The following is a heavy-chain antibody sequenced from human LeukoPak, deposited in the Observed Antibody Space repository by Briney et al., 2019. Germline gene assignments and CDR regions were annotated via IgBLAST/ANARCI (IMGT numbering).Heavy chain of an antibody. CDR1: GYTITSYA. J-gene: IGHJ4*02. CDR2: INTITGNP. V-gene: IGHV7-4-1*02. D-gene: IGHD6-19*01. CDR3: ARDGLAKPFDY. Sequence: ASVKVSCKASGYTITSYAMNWVRQASGQGLEWMGWINTITGNPTYAQGFTGRFVFSLDTSVSTAYLQISSLKAEDTAMYYCARDGLAKPFDYWGQGTLVTVSS.